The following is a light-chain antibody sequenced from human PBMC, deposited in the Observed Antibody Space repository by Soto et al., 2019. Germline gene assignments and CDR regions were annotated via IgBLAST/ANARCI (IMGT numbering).Light chain of an antibody. CDR1: QSISSW. V-gene: IGKV1-5*03. CDR3: QQYNRYWT. J-gene: IGKJ1*01. Sequence: DIQMTQSPSTLSASVGDRVTITCRASQSISSWLAWYQQKPGKAPKVLIYEASILESGVPSRFSGFGSGTEFTLTISSLQPDDFAIYYCQQYNRYWTFGQGTKVDIK. CDR2: EAS.